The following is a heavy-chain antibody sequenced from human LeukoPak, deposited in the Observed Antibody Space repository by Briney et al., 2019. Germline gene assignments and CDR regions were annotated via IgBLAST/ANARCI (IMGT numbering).Heavy chain of an antibody. D-gene: IGHD3-10*01. CDR3: ARPHSGHLFDY. V-gene: IGHV3-66*04. CDR2: IYSGGTT. Sequence: PGGSLRLSCAASGXTVSSNYMSWVRQAPGKGLEWVSVIYSGGTTYYADSVKGRFTISRDNSKNTLHLQMNSLRAEDTAVYYCARPHSGHLFDYWGQGTLVTVSS. J-gene: IGHJ4*02. CDR1: GXTVSSNY.